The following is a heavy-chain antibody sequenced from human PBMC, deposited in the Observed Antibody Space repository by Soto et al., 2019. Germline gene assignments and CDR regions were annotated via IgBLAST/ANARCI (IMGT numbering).Heavy chain of an antibody. CDR3: ARGEWVGNLSGMDV. CDR2: ISSSGSTI. Sequence: PGGSLRLSCAASGVTFSSYEMNWVRQAPGKGLEWVSYISSSGSTIYYADSVKGRFTISRDNAKNSLYLQMNSLRAEDTAVYYCARGEWVGNLSGMDVWGQGTTVTVSS. CDR1: GVTFSSYE. V-gene: IGHV3-48*03. D-gene: IGHD3-3*01. J-gene: IGHJ6*02.